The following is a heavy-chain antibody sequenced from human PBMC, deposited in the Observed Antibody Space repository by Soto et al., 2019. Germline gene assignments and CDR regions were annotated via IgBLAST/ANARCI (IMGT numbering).Heavy chain of an antibody. J-gene: IGHJ6*02. V-gene: IGHV3-13*01. CDR1: GFTFSSSD. D-gene: IGHD1-26*01. CDR2: IGTAGDT. Sequence: PGESLRLSCAPSGFTFSSSDMHWVRQATGKDLEWVSAIGTAGDTYYPGSEKGRFTISRTNAKNSLYLQMNSLRAEDTAVYYCAREGSSLATNYYYYGMDVWGQGTTVTVSS. CDR3: AREGSSLATNYYYYGMDV.